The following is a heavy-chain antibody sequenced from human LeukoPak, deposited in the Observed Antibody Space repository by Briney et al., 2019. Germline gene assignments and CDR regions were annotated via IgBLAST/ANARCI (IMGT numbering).Heavy chain of an antibody. CDR1: GFMLSGSA. V-gene: IGHV3-21*01. D-gene: IGHD2-15*01. CDR2: INDAGSHI. J-gene: IGHJ4*02. Sequence: GGSLRLSCAASGFMLSGSAMNWVRQAPGKGLEWVSSINDAGSHIYYTDSVKGRFTISRDNAKNSLYLQMNSLRAEDTAVYYCVRDNPRCCGVVPANIDDYWGQGTLVTVSS. CDR3: VRDNPRCCGVVPANIDDY.